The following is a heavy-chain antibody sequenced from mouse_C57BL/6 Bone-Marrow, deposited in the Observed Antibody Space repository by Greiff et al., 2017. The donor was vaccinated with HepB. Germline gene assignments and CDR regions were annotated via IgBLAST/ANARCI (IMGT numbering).Heavy chain of an antibody. CDR1: GFTFSDYG. J-gene: IGHJ3*01. V-gene: IGHV5-17*01. CDR3: ARGDDYDAFAY. CDR2: ISSGSSTI. Sequence: EVHLVESGGGLVKPGGSLKLSCAASGFTFSDYGMHWVRQAPEKGLEWVAYISSGSSTIYYADTVKGRFTISRDNAKNTLFLQITSLRSEDTAMYYCARGDDYDAFAYWGQGTLVTVSA. D-gene: IGHD2-4*01.